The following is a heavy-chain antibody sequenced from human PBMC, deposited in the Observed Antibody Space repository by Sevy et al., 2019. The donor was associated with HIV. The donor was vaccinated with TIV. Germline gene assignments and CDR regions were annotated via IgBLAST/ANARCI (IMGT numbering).Heavy chain of an antibody. D-gene: IGHD6-25*01. CDR2: ISYDGSNK. CDR1: GFTFSSYA. J-gene: IGHJ3*02. CDR3: ARDPRERADAFDI. Sequence: GGSLRLSCAASGFTFSSYAMHWVRQATGKGLEGVAVISYDGSNKYYADSVKGRFTISRDNSKNTLYLQMNSLRAEDTAVYYCARDPRERADAFDIWGQGTMVTVSS. V-gene: IGHV3-30-3*01.